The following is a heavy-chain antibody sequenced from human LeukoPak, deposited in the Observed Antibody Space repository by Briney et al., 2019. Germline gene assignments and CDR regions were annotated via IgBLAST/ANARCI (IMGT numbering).Heavy chain of an antibody. V-gene: IGHV3-23*01. Sequence: GGSLRLSCAASGFTFSRFSMWWVRQAPGKGLEWVSGISGIGDATFYADSVKGRFTISRDNSKNTLYLQMHSLRAEDTAVYHCAKDRAMYSYASFDYWGQGALVSACS. D-gene: IGHD3-16*01. CDR2: ISGIGDAT. CDR3: AKDRAMYSYASFDY. J-gene: IGHJ4*02. CDR1: GFTFSRFS.